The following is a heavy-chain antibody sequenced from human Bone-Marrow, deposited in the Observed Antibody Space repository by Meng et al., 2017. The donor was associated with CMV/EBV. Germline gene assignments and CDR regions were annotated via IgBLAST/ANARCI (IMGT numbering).Heavy chain of an antibody. V-gene: IGHV4-39*07. Sequence: GSLRLSCIVSGGSISSSSYYWGWIRQPPGKGLEWIGNIYYSGSTYYNPSLKSRVTISVDTSKNQFSLKLSSVTAADTAVYYCASAYCSGGSPSCYYYYGMDVWGQGTTVTVSS. CDR1: GGSISSSSYY. CDR3: ASAYCSGGSPSCYYYYGMDV. D-gene: IGHD2-15*01. J-gene: IGHJ6*02. CDR2: IYYSGST.